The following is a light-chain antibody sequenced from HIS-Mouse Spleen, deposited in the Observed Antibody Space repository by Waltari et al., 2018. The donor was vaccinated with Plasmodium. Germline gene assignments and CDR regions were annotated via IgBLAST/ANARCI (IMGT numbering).Light chain of an antibody. Sequence: QSVLTQPPSASGTPGQRVTISSYGSSSNIGSNYVSWNQQLPGTAPKLLIYRNNQRPSGVPDRFSGSKSGTSASLAISGLRSEDEADYYCAAWDDSLSGRVFGGGTKLTVL. CDR1: SSNIGSNY. CDR2: RNN. CDR3: AAWDDSLSGRV. J-gene: IGLJ3*02. V-gene: IGLV1-47*01.